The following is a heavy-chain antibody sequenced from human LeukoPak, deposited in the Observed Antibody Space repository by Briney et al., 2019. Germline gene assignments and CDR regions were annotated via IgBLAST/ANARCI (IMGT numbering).Heavy chain of an antibody. CDR2: ISGSSDTI. D-gene: IGHD5-18*01. V-gene: IGHV3-48*01. CDR3: ARGIQLWLPDY. Sequence: PGGSLRLSCEASGFAFSSSSMNWVRQAPGKGLEWVSYISGSSDTIYYTDSVKGRFTISRDNAKNSLYLQMNSLRAEDTAVYYCARGIQLWLPDYWGQGTLVTVSS. CDR1: GFAFSSSS. J-gene: IGHJ4*02.